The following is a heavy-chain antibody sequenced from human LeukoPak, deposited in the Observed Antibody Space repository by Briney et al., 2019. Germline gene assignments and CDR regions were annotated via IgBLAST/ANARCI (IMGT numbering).Heavy chain of an antibody. Sequence: SETLSLTCAVYGGSFSGYYWSWIRQPPGKGLEWIGEINHSGSTNYNPSLKSRVTISVDTSKNQFSLKLSSVTAADTAVYHCARGDIGGYDVWGKGTTATVSS. J-gene: IGHJ6*04. CDR1: GGSFSGYY. CDR2: INHSGST. CDR3: ARGDIGGYDV. V-gene: IGHV4-34*01. D-gene: IGHD6-25*01.